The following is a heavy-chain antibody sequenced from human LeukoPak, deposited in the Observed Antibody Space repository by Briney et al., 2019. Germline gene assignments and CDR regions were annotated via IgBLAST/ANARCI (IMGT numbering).Heavy chain of an antibody. D-gene: IGHD6-13*01. CDR1: GGSFSGYL. CDR2: IYYSGST. Sequence: PSETLSLTCTVSGGSFSGYLWSWIRQPPGKGLEWFGSIYYSGSTYYNPSLKSRVTISVDTSKNQFSLKLSSVTAADTAVYYCARCEAAAESPIDYWDQGTLVTVSS. J-gene: IGHJ4*02. V-gene: IGHV4-39*01. CDR3: ARCEAAAESPIDY.